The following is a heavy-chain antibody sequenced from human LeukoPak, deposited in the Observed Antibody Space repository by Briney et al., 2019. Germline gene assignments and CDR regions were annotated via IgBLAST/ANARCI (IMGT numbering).Heavy chain of an antibody. Sequence: PSQTLSLTCAVSGGSISSGGYSWSWIRQPPGKGLEWIGYIYHSGSTYYNPSLKSRVTISVNRSKNQFSLKLSSVTAADTAVYYCARAGLYGSGSSLPYYYYYGMDVWGQGTTVTVSS. D-gene: IGHD3-10*01. CDR2: IYHSGST. V-gene: IGHV4-30-2*01. CDR1: GGSISSGGYS. J-gene: IGHJ6*02. CDR3: ARAGLYGSGSSLPYYYYYGMDV.